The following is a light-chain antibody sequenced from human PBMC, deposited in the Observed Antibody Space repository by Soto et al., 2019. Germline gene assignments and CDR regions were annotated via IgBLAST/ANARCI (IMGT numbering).Light chain of an antibody. CDR1: RSDIGDSNF. V-gene: IGLV2-14*01. CDR2: EVN. J-gene: IGLJ1*01. Sequence: QSVLTQPASVSGSPGQSVTISCTGPRSDIGDSNFISWYQHSPGKAPRLLIYEVNNRPSGVSKRFSGSKAGNTASLTISGLLDDDEADYFCASFRSGLILVFGSGTKVAVL. CDR3: ASFRSGLILV.